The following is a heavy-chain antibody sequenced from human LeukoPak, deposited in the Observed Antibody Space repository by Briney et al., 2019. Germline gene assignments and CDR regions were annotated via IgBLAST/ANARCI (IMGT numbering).Heavy chain of an antibody. D-gene: IGHD3-16*01. J-gene: IGHJ4*02. Sequence: SQTLSLTCAISGDSVSTNNVAWNWIRQSPSRGLEWLGRTYYRSKLYNDRAVSVKSRITINPDTSKNQFSLQLNSVTPDDTAMYYCAREDLGAAYFDFWGQGTLVTVSS. CDR3: AREDLGAAYFDF. V-gene: IGHV6-1*01. CDR1: GDSVSTNNVA. CDR2: TYYRSKLYN.